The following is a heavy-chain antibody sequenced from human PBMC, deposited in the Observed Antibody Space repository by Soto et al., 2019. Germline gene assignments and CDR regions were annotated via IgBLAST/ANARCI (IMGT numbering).Heavy chain of an antibody. CDR2: IYHTGST. CDR3: VRGSYTGPLDF. CDR1: GDSLSSGGHS. J-gene: IGHJ4*02. Sequence: SETLSLTCTVSGDSLSSGGHSWNWIRQPPGKGLEWIGRIYHTGSTGYNRSLTSRVSMSVDVSMNQFSLSLASVTAADSAMYFCVRGSYTGPLDFWGQGILVTVSS. D-gene: IGHD4-4*01. V-gene: IGHV4-30-2*01.